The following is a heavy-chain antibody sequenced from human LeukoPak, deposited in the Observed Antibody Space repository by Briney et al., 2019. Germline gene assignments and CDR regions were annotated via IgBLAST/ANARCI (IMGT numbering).Heavy chain of an antibody. D-gene: IGHD3-3*01. CDR3: AKAAGGVVIMPYYYYMDV. Sequence: GGSLRLSCAASGFTFSSYAMSWVRQAPGKGLEWVSAISGSGGSTYYADSVKGRFTISRDNSKNTLYLQMNSLRAEDTAVYYCAKAAGGVVIMPYYYYMDVWGKGTTVTVSS. V-gene: IGHV3-23*01. CDR1: GFTFSSYA. CDR2: ISGSGGST. J-gene: IGHJ6*03.